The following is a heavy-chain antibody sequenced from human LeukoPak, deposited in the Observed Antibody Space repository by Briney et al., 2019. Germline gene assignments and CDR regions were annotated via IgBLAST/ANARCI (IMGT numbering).Heavy chain of an antibody. CDR1: HFTFTTYW. D-gene: IGHD6-19*01. CDR2: IKQDGSGK. V-gene: IGHV3-7*01. CDR3: ARKWGSSGWYSNGY. Sequence: GGSLRLSCAASHFTFTTYWMSWLRQAPGKGLEWVADIKQDGSGKNYVDSVKGRFTISRDNAKNSLSLQMNSLRAEDTAVYYCARKWGSSGWYSNGYWGQGTLVTVSS. J-gene: IGHJ4*02.